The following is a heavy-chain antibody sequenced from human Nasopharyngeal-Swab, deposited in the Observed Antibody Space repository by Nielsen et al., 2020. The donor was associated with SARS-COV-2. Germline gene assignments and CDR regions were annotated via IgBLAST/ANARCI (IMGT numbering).Heavy chain of an antibody. D-gene: IGHD6-6*01. CDR2: INPNDGST. Sequence: ASVKVSCKASGYTFTSYYMHWVRQAPGQGLEWMGIINPNDGSTSDAQKFQGRVTMTRDTSTSTVYMELSSLRSEDTAVYYCARDPTPAVDSSSSLDYYYGMDVWGQGTTVTVSS. V-gene: IGHV1-46*01. J-gene: IGHJ6*02. CDR1: GYTFTSYY. CDR3: ARDPTPAVDSSSSLDYYYGMDV.